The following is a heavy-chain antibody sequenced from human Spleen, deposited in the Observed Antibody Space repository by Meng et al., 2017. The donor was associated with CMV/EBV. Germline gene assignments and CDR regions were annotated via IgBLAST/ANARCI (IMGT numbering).Heavy chain of an antibody. J-gene: IGHJ6*02. CDR2: IKTTADRGTA. Sequence: GESLKISCAASGFTFSNALMHWVRQTPGKGLEWIGRIKTTADRGTADYAAPVKGRFTISRDDSQKTVYLQMNSLKTEDTAVYYCSTGGYRDGVDLWGQGNTVTVSS. D-gene: IGHD5-18*01. CDR1: GFTFSNAL. V-gene: IGHV3-15*01. CDR3: STGGYRDGVDL.